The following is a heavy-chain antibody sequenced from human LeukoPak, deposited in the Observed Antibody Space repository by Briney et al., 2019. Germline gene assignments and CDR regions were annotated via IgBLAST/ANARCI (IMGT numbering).Heavy chain of an antibody. Sequence: SETLSLTCTVSGYSISSGYYWGWIRQPPGKGLEWIGSIYHSGSTYYNPSLKSRVTISVDTSKNQFSLKLSSVTAADTAVYYCARELGSYEDYWGQGTLVTVSS. CDR1: GYSISSGYY. D-gene: IGHD1-26*01. CDR2: IYHSGST. J-gene: IGHJ4*02. V-gene: IGHV4-38-2*02. CDR3: ARELGSYEDY.